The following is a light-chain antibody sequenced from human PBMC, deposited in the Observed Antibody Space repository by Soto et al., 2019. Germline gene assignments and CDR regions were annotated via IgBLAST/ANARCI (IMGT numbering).Light chain of an antibody. Sequence: DIVRQKSAATLSVSPRERATLSCRASQSVSYSVAWYQQKPGQAPRLLIYGASTRAISVPARFSGSGSGTEFALTISSLQSEDFAIYFCQQYKDWPTPVGQGTKVDIK. CDR1: QSVSYS. V-gene: IGKV3-15*01. CDR2: GAS. J-gene: IGKJ1*01. CDR3: QQYKDWPTP.